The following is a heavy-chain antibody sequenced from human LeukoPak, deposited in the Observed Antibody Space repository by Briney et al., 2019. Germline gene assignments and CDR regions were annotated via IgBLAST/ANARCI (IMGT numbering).Heavy chain of an antibody. CDR3: ARAWSCSGGSCYGALGY. D-gene: IGHD2-15*01. J-gene: IGHJ4*02. CDR1: GGSFSGYY. Sequence: SETLSLTCAVYGGSFSGYYWSWIREPPGKGLEWIGEINHSGSTNYNPSLKSRATISVDTSKNQFSLKLSSVTAADTAVYYCARAWSCSGGSCYGALGYWGQGTLVTVSS. V-gene: IGHV4-34*01. CDR2: INHSGST.